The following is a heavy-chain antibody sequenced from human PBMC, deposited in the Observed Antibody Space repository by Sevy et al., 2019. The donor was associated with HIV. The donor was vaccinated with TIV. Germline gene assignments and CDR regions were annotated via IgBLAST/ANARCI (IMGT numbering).Heavy chain of an antibody. J-gene: IGHJ5*02. V-gene: IGHV1-24*01. D-gene: IGHD2-15*01. Sequence: ASVKVSCKVFGYSLSKLSMHWVRQAPGKGLEWMGSLDPGKGEITYARTHQGRVTMTEETSTETAYMGLSSLTSEDTAIYYCATVGLGYYSGSCHYQGDLFDPWGHGTLVTVSS. CDR1: GYSLSKLS. CDR2: LDPGKGEI. CDR3: ATVGLGYYSGSCHYQGDLFDP.